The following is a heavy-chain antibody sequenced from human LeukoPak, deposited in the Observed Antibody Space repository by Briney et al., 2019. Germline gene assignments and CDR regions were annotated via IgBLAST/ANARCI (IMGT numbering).Heavy chain of an antibody. CDR1: GGTFSGYA. Sequence: ASVKVSCKAFGGTFSGYAISWVRQAPGQGLEWMGGIIPIFGTANYAQKFQGRVTITADKSTSTAYMELSSLRSEDTAVYYCARELMSSGYDYWGQGTLVTVSS. D-gene: IGHD6-19*01. CDR2: IIPIFGTA. J-gene: IGHJ4*02. V-gene: IGHV1-69*06. CDR3: ARELMSSGYDY.